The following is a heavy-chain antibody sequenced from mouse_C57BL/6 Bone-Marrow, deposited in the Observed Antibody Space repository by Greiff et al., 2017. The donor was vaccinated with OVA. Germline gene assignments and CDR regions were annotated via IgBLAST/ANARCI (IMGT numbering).Heavy chain of an antibody. V-gene: IGHV7-1*01. Sequence: EVQLVESGGGLVQSGRSLRLSCATSGFTFSDFYMEWVRQAPGKGLEWIAASRNKANDYTTEYSASVKGRFIVSRDTSQSILYLQMNALRAEDTAIYYCAREVYYGSSNWYFDVWGTGTTVTVSS. J-gene: IGHJ1*03. D-gene: IGHD1-1*01. CDR2: SRNKANDYTT. CDR1: GFTFSDFY. CDR3: AREVYYGSSNWYFDV.